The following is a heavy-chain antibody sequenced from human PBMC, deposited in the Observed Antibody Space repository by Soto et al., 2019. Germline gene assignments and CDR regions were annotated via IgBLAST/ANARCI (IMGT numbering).Heavy chain of an antibody. CDR1: GFTFDDYA. D-gene: IGHD1-20*01. J-gene: IGHJ4*02. Sequence: GGSLRLSCAASGFTFDDYAMHWVRQAPGKGLEWVSGISWNSGSIGYADSVKGRFTISRDNAKNSLYLQMNSLRAEDTALYYCAKDSPGRNWNGVRYFDYWGQGTLVTVSS. CDR2: ISWNSGSI. CDR3: AKDSPGRNWNGVRYFDY. V-gene: IGHV3-9*01.